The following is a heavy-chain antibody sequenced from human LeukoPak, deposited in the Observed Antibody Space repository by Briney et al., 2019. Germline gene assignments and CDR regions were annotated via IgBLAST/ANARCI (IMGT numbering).Heavy chain of an antibody. CDR1: GYTFTSYG. V-gene: IGHV1-46*01. CDR3: ARGMRDYSNYGDWFDP. CDR2: INPSGGST. D-gene: IGHD4-4*01. J-gene: IGHJ5*02. Sequence: ASVKVSCKASGYTFTSYGISWVRQAPGQGLEWMGIINPSGGSTSYAQKFQGRVTMTRDTSTSTVYMELSSLRSEDTAVYYCARGMRDYSNYGDWFDPWGQGTLVTVSS.